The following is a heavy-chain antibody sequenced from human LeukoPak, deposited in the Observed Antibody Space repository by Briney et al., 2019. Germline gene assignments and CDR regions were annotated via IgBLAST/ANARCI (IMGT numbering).Heavy chain of an antibody. Sequence: PSETLSLTCAVYGGSFSGYYWSWIRQPPGKGLEWIGEINHSGSTNYNPSLKSRVTTSVDTSKNQFSLNLSSETAADTAVYYCARREGDTSMVRSFDYWGQGTLVTVSS. D-gene: IGHD5-18*01. J-gene: IGHJ4*02. CDR1: GGSFSGYY. V-gene: IGHV4-34*01. CDR2: INHSGST. CDR3: ARREGDTSMVRSFDY.